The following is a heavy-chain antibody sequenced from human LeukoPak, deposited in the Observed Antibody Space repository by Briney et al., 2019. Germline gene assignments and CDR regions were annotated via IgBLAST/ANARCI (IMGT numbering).Heavy chain of an antibody. V-gene: IGHV4-61*09. J-gene: IGHJ4*02. Sequence: PSQTLSLTCTVSGDSINSGKNYWSWIRQPAGKGPEWIGHIYSSGTTNYNPSLKSRVTMSVDTSKNQFSLKLTSVTAADTAVYYCAKGHHHGSGSFWVWGQGTLVTVSS. CDR2: IYSSGTT. CDR1: GDSINSGKNY. CDR3: AKGHHHGSGSFWV. D-gene: IGHD3-10*01.